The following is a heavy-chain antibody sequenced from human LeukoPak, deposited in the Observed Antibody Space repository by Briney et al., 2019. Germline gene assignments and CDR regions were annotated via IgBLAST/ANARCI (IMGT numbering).Heavy chain of an antibody. CDR1: GFTFSSYA. Sequence: PGGSLRLSCAASGFTFSSYAMHWVRQAPGKGLEWVAVISYDGSNKYYADSVKGRFTISRDNSKNTLYLQMNSLRAEDTAVYYCAREGSYDSSGYHPEGSSFDYWGQGTLVTVSS. CDR2: ISYDGSNK. J-gene: IGHJ4*02. CDR3: AREGSYDSSGYHPEGSSFDY. D-gene: IGHD3-22*01. V-gene: IGHV3-30-3*01.